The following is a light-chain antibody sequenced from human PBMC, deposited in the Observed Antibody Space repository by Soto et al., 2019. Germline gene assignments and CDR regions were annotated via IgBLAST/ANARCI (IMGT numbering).Light chain of an antibody. J-gene: IGKJ4*01. CDR2: WAS. Sequence: DIVMTQTPDSLAVSLGERATINCKSSQSVLYSSNNKNYLAWYQQKPGQPPKLLIFWASTRESGVPDRFSGSGSATEFTLTVSTLQAEDVAVDYCQYDHSTPLTFGGGTKVSIK. CDR1: QSVLYSSNNKNY. V-gene: IGKV4-1*01. CDR3: QYDHSTPLT.